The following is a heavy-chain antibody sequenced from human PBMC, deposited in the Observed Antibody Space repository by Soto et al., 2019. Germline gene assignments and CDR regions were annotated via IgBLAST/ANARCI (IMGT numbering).Heavy chain of an antibody. D-gene: IGHD3-22*01. Sequence: SVKVSCKASGGTFSSYAISWVRQAPGQGLEWMGGIIPIFGTANYAQKFQGRVTITADESTSTAYMELSSLRSEDTAVYYCASTQPTYYYDSSGYYPFDYWGQGTLATVSS. J-gene: IGHJ4*02. CDR3: ASTQPTYYYDSSGYYPFDY. CDR2: IIPIFGTA. V-gene: IGHV1-69*13. CDR1: GGTFSSYA.